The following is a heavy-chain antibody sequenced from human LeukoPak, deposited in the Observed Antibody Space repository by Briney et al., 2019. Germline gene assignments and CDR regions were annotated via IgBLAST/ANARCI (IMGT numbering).Heavy chain of an antibody. V-gene: IGHV4-34*01. D-gene: IGHD3-10*01. CDR3: ARQRRVRGAKEVYYYYYYYMDV. CDR1: GFTFSSYE. Sequence: LRLSCAASGFTFSSYEMNWVRQPPGKGLEWIGEINHSGSTNYNPSLKSRVTISVDTSKNQFSLKLSSVTAADTAVYYCARQRRVRGAKEVYYYYYYYMDVWGKGTTVTISS. J-gene: IGHJ6*03. CDR2: INHSGST.